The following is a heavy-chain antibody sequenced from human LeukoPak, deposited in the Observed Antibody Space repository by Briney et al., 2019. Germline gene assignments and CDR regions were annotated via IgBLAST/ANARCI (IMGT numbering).Heavy chain of an antibody. CDR1: GGSIGSGSYY. D-gene: IGHD3-10*01. V-gene: IGHV4-61*02. J-gene: IGHJ4*02. CDR2: IYTSGST. Sequence: SETLPLTCTVSGGSIGSGSYYWSWIRQPAGKGLEWIGRIYTSGSTNYNPSLKSRVTISIDTSKKQFSLKLSSVTAADTAVYYCAGLYYYGSGSHDYWGQGTPVTVSS. CDR3: AGLYYYGSGSHDY.